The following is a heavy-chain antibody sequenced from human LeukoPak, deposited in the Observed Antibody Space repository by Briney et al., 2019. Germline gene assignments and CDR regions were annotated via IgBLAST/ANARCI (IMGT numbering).Heavy chain of an antibody. V-gene: IGHV4-59*12. Sequence: SETLSLTCTVSGGSISSYYWSWIRQPPGKGLEWIGYIYYSGSTNYNPSLKSRVTISVDRSKNQFSLKLSSVTAADTAVYYCARATPWFDPWGQGTLVTVSS. J-gene: IGHJ5*02. CDR3: ARATPWFDP. CDR2: IYYSGST. CDR1: GGSISSYY.